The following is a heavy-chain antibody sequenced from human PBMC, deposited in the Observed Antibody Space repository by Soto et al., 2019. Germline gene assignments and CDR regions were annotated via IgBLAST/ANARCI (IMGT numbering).Heavy chain of an antibody. CDR1: GYIFTSYG. V-gene: IGHV1-18*04. D-gene: IGHD2-2*01. J-gene: IGHJ5*02. CDR3: ARGPRYCSSTNCLAGVNWFDP. Sequence: ASVKVSCKASGYIFTSYGISWVRQAPGQGLEWMGWISGYNGNTNYAQKVQGRVTMTTDTSTNTAYMELRSLKSDDTAVYYCARGPRYCSSTNCLAGVNWFDPWGQGSPVTVSS. CDR2: ISGYNGNT.